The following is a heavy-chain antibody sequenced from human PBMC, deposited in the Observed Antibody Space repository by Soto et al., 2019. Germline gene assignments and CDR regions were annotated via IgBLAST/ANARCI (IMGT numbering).Heavy chain of an antibody. CDR3: AKESMGVADSGSRVYGMDV. J-gene: IGHJ6*02. CDR1: GFTFSNYA. V-gene: IGHV3-23*01. Sequence: GGSLRLSCAVSGFTFSNYAMTWVRQAPGKGLEWVSTTRSNGEYTYYADSVKGRFTVSRDNSQNALFLEMSSLRAEDTAVYYCAKESMGVADSGSRVYGMDVWGQGTTVTVSS. CDR2: TRSNGEYT. D-gene: IGHD6-13*01.